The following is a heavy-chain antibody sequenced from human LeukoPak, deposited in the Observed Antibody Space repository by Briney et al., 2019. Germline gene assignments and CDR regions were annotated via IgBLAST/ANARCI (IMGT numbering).Heavy chain of an antibody. CDR2: ISWNSGSI. CDR1: GFTFDDYA. CDR3: AKGREGVPAAPIDY. V-gene: IGHV3-9*03. D-gene: IGHD2-2*01. Sequence: GGSLRLSCAASGFTFDDYAMHWVRQAPGKGLEWVSGISWNSGSIGYADSVKGRFTISRDNAKNSLYLQMNSLRAEDMALYYCAKGREGVPAAPIDYWGQGTLVTVSS. J-gene: IGHJ4*02.